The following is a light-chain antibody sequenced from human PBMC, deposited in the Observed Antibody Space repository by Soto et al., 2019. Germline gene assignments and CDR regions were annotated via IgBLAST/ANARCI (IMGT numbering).Light chain of an antibody. Sequence: EVVLTQSPGTLSLSPGERATLSCRASQSVGSSYIAWYQQKPGQAPRLLIYGASSRATGIPDRFSGSVFGREFTRTISRLEPEDFAVYYCQQCGSSPNWTLGQGNKVEIK. CDR1: QSVGSSY. CDR3: QQCGSSPNWT. V-gene: IGKV3-20*01. CDR2: GAS. J-gene: IGKJ1*01.